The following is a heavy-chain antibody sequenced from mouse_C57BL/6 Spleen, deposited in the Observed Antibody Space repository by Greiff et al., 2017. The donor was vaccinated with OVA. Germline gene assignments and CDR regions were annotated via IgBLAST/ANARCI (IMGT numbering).Heavy chain of an antibody. V-gene: IGHV1-82*01. D-gene: IGHD2-5*01. J-gene: IGHJ1*03. CDR1: RYAFSSSW. CDR3: AGAYYSNYWYFDV. CDR2: IYPGDGDT. Sequence: LVESGPELVKPGASVKISCKASRYAFSSSWMNWVKQRPGKGLEWIGRIYPGDGDTNYNGKFKGKATLTADKSSSTAYMQLSSLTSEDSAVYFCAGAYYSNYWYFDVWGTGTTVTVSS.